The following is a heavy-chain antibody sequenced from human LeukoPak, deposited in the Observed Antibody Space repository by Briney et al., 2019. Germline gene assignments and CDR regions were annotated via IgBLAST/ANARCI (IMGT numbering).Heavy chain of an antibody. CDR2: ILPISGTT. CDR3: ARKLRLGGNWFDP. Sequence: ASLKASCKTSGGTSTGYVVTWVRRAPGQGLEWMGKILPISGTTNYAQKFQGRVTFTADESTSTAYMELSSLRSEDTALYYCARKLRLGGNWFDPWGQGTLVTVSS. D-gene: IGHD1-26*01. CDR1: GGTSTGYV. J-gene: IGHJ5*02. V-gene: IGHV1-69*13.